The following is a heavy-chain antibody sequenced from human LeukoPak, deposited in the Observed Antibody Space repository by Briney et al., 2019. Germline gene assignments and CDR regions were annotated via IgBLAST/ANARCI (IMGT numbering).Heavy chain of an antibody. D-gene: IGHD5-18*01. CDR1: GFIFSNYW. Sequence: PGGSLRLSCEASGFIFSNYWMAWVRQAPGKVLEWVANIKEDGSDKNYVESMKGRYTISRDNAQNSLYLQMNRLGVEDTAVYYCARDAGYGYDRFDYWGQGTQVTVSS. J-gene: IGHJ4*02. V-gene: IGHV3-7*01. CDR2: IKEDGSDK. CDR3: ARDAGYGYDRFDY.